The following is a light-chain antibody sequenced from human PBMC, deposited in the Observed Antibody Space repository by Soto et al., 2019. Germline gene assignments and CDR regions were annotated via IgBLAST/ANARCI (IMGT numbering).Light chain of an antibody. Sequence: SVLTQPASVSGSPGQPITISCTGTSSDVGGYNYVSWYQQHPGKAPKLMIYAVSNRPSGVSNRFSGSKSGNTATLTISGLQAEDEADYYCCSYTVSGTYVFGTGTKVTVL. CDR2: AVS. CDR1: SSDVGGYNY. V-gene: IGLV2-14*01. CDR3: CSYTVSGTYV. J-gene: IGLJ1*01.